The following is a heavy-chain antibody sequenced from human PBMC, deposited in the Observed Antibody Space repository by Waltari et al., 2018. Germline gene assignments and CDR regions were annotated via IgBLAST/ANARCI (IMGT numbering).Heavy chain of an antibody. CDR2: IYHSGST. V-gene: IGHV4-38-2*01. CDR3: ASEYCSGGSCYGAFDI. Sequence: QVQLQESGPGLVKPSETLSLTCAVSGYSISSGYYWGWIRTPPGKGLEWIGSIYHSGSTYYNPSLKSRVTISVDTSKNQFSLKLSSVTAADTAVYYCASEYCSGGSCYGAFDIWGQGTMVTVSS. J-gene: IGHJ3*02. D-gene: IGHD2-15*01. CDR1: GYSISSGYY.